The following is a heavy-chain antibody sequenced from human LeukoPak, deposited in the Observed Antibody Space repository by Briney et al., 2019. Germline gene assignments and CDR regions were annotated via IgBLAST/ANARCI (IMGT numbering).Heavy chain of an antibody. D-gene: IGHD2-8*01. J-gene: IGHJ4*02. CDR3: SRENGAFSPFGY. V-gene: IGHV4-4*02. Sequence: GSLRLSCAASGFTLSSYWMSWVRQPPGQGLEWIGEVSLSGLTNYNPSLSSRVIMALDTSKNHLSLHLTSVTAADTAVYYCSRENGAFSPFGYWGQGYLVTVLS. CDR1: GFTLSSYW. CDR2: VSLSGLT.